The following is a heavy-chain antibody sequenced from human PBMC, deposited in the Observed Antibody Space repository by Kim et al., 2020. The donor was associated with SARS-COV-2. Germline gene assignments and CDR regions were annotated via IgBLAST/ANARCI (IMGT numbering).Heavy chain of an antibody. CDR3: AKDAPYSSTWYDAFDI. D-gene: IGHD6-13*01. CDR1: GFTFHNYA. CDR2: ISGDGGGT. V-gene: IGHV3-43*02. Sequence: GGSLRLSCAASGFTFHNYAMHWVRQAPGKGLDWVSVISGDGGGTHYADSVKGRFTISRDNSKNSLYLQMKSLRIEDTGLYYCAKDAPYSSTWYDAFDIWGQGTIVTVSS. J-gene: IGHJ3*02.